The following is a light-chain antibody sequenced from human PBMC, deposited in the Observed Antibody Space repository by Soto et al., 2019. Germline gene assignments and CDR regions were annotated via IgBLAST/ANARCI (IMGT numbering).Light chain of an antibody. CDR1: SSDVGGYNY. V-gene: IGLV2-14*01. Sequence: QSALTQPASVSGSPGQSITISYTGTSSDVGGYNYVSWYQQHPGKAPKLMIYDVSNRPSGVSNRFSGSKSGNTASLTISGLQAEDEADYYCSSYTSSSTLGYVFGTGTKLTVL. CDR2: DVS. CDR3: SSYTSSSTLGYV. J-gene: IGLJ1*01.